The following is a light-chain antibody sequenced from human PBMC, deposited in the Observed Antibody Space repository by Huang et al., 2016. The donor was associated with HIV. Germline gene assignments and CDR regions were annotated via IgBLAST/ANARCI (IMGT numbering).Light chain of an antibody. CDR1: QSVTNS. J-gene: IGKJ4*01. CDR2: GAS. Sequence: EIVLTQSPGTLSLSPGDRATLSCRASQSVTNSLAWYQQKPGQAPRLLIYGASNRATDIPDRFSGSGSGTDFTLTISRLEPEDFAVYYCQQSGTSPAFGGGTKVEIK. V-gene: IGKV3-20*01. CDR3: QQSGTSPA.